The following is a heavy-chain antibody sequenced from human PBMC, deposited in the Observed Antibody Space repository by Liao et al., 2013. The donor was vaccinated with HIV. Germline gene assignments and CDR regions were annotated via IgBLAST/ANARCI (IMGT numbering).Heavy chain of an antibody. CDR2: INHSGST. V-gene: IGHV4-34*01. J-gene: IGHJ6*03. D-gene: IGHD3-22*01. Sequence: QVQLQQWGAGLLKPSETLSLTCAVYGGSFSGYYWSWIRQPPGKGLEWIGEINHSGSTNYNPSLKSRVTISVDTSKNQFSLNLSSVTAADTAVYYCAREDSSGSYYYYFVDVWGKGPRSPSP. CDR3: AREDSSGSYYYYFVDV. CDR1: GGSFSGYY.